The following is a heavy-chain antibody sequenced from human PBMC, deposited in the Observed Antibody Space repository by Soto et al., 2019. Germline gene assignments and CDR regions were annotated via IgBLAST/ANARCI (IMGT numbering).Heavy chain of an antibody. CDR3: ARVDILPAYGCMAV. J-gene: IGHJ6*02. CDR2: IYYSGST. CDR1: GDSIRSGNHY. Sequence: SETLSLTCTVSGDSIRSGNHYWSWIRQPPGKGLEWIGYIYYSGSTYYSPSLKSRVTISVDTSKNQFSLKLNSVTAADTPVYSCARVDILPAYGCMAVWGQGTTVTVSS. D-gene: IGHD3-9*01. V-gene: IGHV4-30-4*01.